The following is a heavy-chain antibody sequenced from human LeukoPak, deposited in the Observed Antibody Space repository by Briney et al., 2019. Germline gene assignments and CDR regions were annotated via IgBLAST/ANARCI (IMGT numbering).Heavy chain of an antibody. CDR1: GGSFSGYY. V-gene: IGHV4-34*01. CDR3: ARVAYDILTGYYKFDY. D-gene: IGHD3-9*01. Sequence: SETLSLTCAVYGGSFSGYYWSWIRQPPGKGLEWIGEINHSGSTNYNPSLKSRVTISVDTSKNQFSLKLSSVTAADTAVYYCARVAYDILTGYYKFDYWGQGTLVTVSS. CDR2: INHSGST. J-gene: IGHJ4*02.